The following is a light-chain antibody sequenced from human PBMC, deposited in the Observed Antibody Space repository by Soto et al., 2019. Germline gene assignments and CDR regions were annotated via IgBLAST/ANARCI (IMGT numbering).Light chain of an antibody. CDR1: SSNIGGNS. CDR2: DDN. Sequence: QSVLTQPPSVSAAPGQKVTISCSGSSSNIGGNSVSWYQQLPGTAPKLLIYDDNKRPSGISSRFSASKSGNTASLTISGLQAEDEADYYCSSYSDRNLQVYVFGTGTKVTVL. J-gene: IGLJ1*01. V-gene: IGLV1-51*01. CDR3: SSYSDRNLQVYV.